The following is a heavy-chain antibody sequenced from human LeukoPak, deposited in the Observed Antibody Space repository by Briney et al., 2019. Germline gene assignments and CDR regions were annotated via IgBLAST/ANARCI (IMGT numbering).Heavy chain of an antibody. CDR3: ARFSRSSWAAY. V-gene: IGHV4-34*01. Sequence: KPSETLSLTCAVYGGSFSGYYWSWIRQPPGKGLEWIGEINHSGSTNYNPSLKSRVTISVDTSKNQFSLKLSSVTAADTAVYYCARFSRSSWAAYWGQGTLVTVSS. CDR1: GGSFSGYY. CDR2: INHSGST. D-gene: IGHD6-13*01. J-gene: IGHJ4*02.